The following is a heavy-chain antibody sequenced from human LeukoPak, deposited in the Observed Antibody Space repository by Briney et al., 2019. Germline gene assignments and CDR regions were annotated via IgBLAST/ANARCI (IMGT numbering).Heavy chain of an antibody. CDR3: ARGPTYYDILTGYKT. CDR2: INHSGST. D-gene: IGHD3-9*01. CDR1: VGSFSGYY. V-gene: IGHV4-34*01. Sequence: SETLSLACAVYVGSFSGYYWGWIRQPPEKGLEWIGGINHSGSTNYNPSLKSRVAISVDTSKNQFSLKLSSVTAADTAVYYCARGPTYYDILTGYKTWGQGTLVTVSS. J-gene: IGHJ5*02.